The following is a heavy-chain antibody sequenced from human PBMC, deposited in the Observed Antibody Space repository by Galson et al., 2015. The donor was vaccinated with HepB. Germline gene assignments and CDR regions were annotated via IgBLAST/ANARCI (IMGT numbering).Heavy chain of an antibody. CDR2: ISSSSPTK. CDR1: TFIFSTYS. J-gene: IGHJ6*01. Sequence: SLRLSCAASTFIFSTYSMNWVRQAPGKGLEWVSYISSSSPTKYYADSVKGRFTISRDNAKNSLYLQMNSLRADDTALYYCATKRKPYYYAMDIWGQGTTVTVSS. CDR3: ATKRKPYYYAMDI. V-gene: IGHV3-48*04.